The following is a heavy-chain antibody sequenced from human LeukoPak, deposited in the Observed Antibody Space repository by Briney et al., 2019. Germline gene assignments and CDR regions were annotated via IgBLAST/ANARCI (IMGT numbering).Heavy chain of an antibody. V-gene: IGHV3-30*03. CDR1: GFTFSSYG. D-gene: IGHD3-22*01. CDR3: ARDQDYDSSGYYY. Sequence: PGRSLRLSCAASGFTFSSYGMHWVRQAPGKGLEWVAVISYDGSNKYYADSVKGRFTISRDNSKNTLYLQMNSLRAEDTAVYYCARDQDYDSSGYYYWGQGTLVTVSS. J-gene: IGHJ4*02. CDR2: ISYDGSNK.